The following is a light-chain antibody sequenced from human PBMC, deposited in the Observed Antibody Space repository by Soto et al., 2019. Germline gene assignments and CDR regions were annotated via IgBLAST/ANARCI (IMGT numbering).Light chain of an antibody. CDR1: LIFLYSSNNKNH. CDR2: WAS. J-gene: IGKJ4*01. V-gene: IGKV4-1*01. CDR3: QQYYSSPLT. Sequence: DIVMTQSHASLALSLCERATINFKSSLIFLYSSNNKNHLAWYQQKPGQPPKLLIYWASTRESGVPDRFSGSGSGTDFTLTISSLQAEDVAVYYCQQYYSSPLTFGGGTKVDI.